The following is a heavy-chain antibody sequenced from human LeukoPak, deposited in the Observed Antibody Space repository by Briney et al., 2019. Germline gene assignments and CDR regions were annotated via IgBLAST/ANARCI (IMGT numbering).Heavy chain of an antibody. V-gene: IGHV4-4*07. Sequence: SETLSLTCAVSGGSIRGYYWSWIRQPAGKGLEWIWRIYASGSTTYNPSLKSRVTMSVDTSKNQFSLKLSSVTAADTAVYYCARDLSVTTWFEPWGQGTLVIVSS. J-gene: IGHJ5*02. CDR3: ARDLSVTTWFEP. CDR1: GGSIRGYY. D-gene: IGHD4-11*01. CDR2: IYASGST.